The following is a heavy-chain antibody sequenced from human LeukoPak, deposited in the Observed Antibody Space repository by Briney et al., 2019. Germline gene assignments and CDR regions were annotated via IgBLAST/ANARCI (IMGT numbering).Heavy chain of an antibody. J-gene: IGHJ6*02. CDR2: TSYDESIK. CDR1: GFSFSTFA. CDR3: AKEGSGASRLYNYYGMDV. V-gene: IGHV3-30*18. D-gene: IGHD1/OR15-1a*01. Sequence: PGRSLRLSCAASGFSFSTFAMHWARQTPGKGLEWVALTSYDESIKEYADSVKGRFTISRDNSKNVLFLEMNGLRPDDTGLYYCAKEGSGASRLYNYYGMDVWGQGTTVTVSS.